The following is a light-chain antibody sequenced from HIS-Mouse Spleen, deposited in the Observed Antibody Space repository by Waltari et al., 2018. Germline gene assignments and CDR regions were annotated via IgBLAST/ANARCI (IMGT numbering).Light chain of an antibody. CDR1: SSDGGGYNY. V-gene: IGLV2-11*01. J-gene: IGLJ2*01. CDR3: CSYAGSYTLV. Sequence: QSALTQPRSVSGSPGQSVTISCTGTSSDGGGYNYVSWYQQHPGKAPKLMIYDVSKRPSGVPDRFSGSKSGNTASLTISGLQAEDEADYYCCSYAGSYTLVFGGGTKLTVL. CDR2: DVS.